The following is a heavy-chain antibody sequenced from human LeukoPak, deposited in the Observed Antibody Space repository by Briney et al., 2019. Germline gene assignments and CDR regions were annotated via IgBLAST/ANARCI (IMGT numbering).Heavy chain of an antibody. CDR1: GFTFSSYG. V-gene: IGHV3-23*01. J-gene: IGHJ6*03. CDR2: ISGSGGRT. CDR3: AKAGRGGAITMIRGVKGDYYYMDV. D-gene: IGHD3-10*01. Sequence: GGSLRLSCAASGFTFSSYGMSWVRQAPGKGLEWVSAISGSGGRTYYADSVKGRFTFSRDNPKNTLYLQMNSLRAADKAVYYCAKAGRGGAITMIRGVKGDYYYMDVWGKGTTVTISS.